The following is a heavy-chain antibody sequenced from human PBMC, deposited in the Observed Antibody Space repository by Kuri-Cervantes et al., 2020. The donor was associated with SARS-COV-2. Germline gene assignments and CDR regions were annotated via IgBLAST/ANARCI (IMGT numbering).Heavy chain of an antibody. Sequence: GGCMRLSCAASGFTFTGSAMHWVRQASGKGLEWVGRIRSKANSYATAYAASVKGRFTIPRDDSKNSLYLKMNSLKTEDTAVYYCARGNYYDSSGYFYYYGMDVWGQGTTVTVSS. D-gene: IGHD3-22*01. CDR1: GFTFTGSA. CDR2: IRSKANSYAT. V-gene: IGHV3-73*01. J-gene: IGHJ6*02. CDR3: ARGNYYDSSGYFYYYGMDV.